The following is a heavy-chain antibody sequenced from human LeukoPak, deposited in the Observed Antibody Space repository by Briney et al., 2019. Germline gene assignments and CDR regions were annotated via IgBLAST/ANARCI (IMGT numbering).Heavy chain of an antibody. D-gene: IGHD6-13*01. J-gene: IGHJ4*02. V-gene: IGHV3-23*01. CDR2: ISGSGGST. Sequence: PGGSLRLSCAASGFTFSSYGMSWVRQAPGKGLEWVSAISGSGGSTYYADSVKGRFTISRDNSKNTLYLQMNSLRAEDTAVYYCAKDRDGSSWYGYFDYWGQGTLVTVSS. CDR3: AKDRDGSSWYGYFDY. CDR1: GFTFSSYG.